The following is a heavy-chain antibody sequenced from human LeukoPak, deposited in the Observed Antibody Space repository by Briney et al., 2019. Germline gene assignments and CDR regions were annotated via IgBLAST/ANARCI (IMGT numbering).Heavy chain of an antibody. CDR3: ARGTMFPYYFDY. CDR2: ISSSSSYI. J-gene: IGHJ4*02. D-gene: IGHD3-10*02. CDR1: GFTFSSYS. V-gene: IGHV3-21*01. Sequence: PGGSLRLSCAASGFTFSSYSMNWVRQAPGKGLEWVSSISSSSSYIYYADSVKGRSTISRDNAKNSLYLQMNSLRAEDTAVYYCARGTMFPYYFDYWGQGTLVTVSS.